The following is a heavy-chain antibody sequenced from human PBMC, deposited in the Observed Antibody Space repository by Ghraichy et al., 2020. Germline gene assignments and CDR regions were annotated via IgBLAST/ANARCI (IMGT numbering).Heavy chain of an antibody. CDR2: ISSSSSYI. J-gene: IGHJ6*02. CDR3: ARDTYSSGWYGSHYYYYGMDV. Sequence: GGSLRLSCAASGFTFSSYSMNWVRQAPGKGLEWVSSISSSSSYIYYADSVKGRFTISRDNAKNSLYLQMNSLRAEDTALYYCARDTYSSGWYGSHYYYYGMDVWGQGTTVTVSS. CDR1: GFTFSSYS. V-gene: IGHV3-21*01. D-gene: IGHD6-19*01.